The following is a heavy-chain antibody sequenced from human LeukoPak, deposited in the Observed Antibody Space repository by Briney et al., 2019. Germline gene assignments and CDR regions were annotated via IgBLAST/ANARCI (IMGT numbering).Heavy chain of an antibody. CDR3: ARVSTSGPPDY. V-gene: IGHV4-59*01. D-gene: IGHD5-12*01. J-gene: IGHJ4*02. CDR2: IYYSGST. Sequence: SETLSLTCTVSGGSISSYYWSWIRQPPGKGLGWIGYIYYSGSTNYNPSLKSRVTISVDTSKNQFSLKLSSVTAADTAVYYCARVSTSGPPDYWGQGTLVTVSS. CDR1: GGSISSYY.